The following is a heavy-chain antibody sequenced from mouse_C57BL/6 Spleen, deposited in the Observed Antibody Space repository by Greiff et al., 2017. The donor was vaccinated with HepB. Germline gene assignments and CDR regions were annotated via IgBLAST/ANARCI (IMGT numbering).Heavy chain of an antibody. J-gene: IGHJ2*01. Sequence: VQLQQPGAELVRPGSSVKLSCKASGYTFTSYWMHWVKQRPIQGLEWIGNIDPSDSETHYNQKFKDKATLTVDKSSSTAYMQLSSLTSEDSAVYYCARGDYIYYGSSYYFDYWGQGTTLTVSS. V-gene: IGHV1-52*01. CDR2: IDPSDSET. CDR1: GYTFTSYW. D-gene: IGHD1-1*01. CDR3: ARGDYIYYGSSYYFDY.